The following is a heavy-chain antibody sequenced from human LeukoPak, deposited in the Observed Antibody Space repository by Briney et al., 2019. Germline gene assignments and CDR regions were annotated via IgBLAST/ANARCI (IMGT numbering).Heavy chain of an antibody. D-gene: IGHD6-13*01. Sequence: SETLSLTCTVSGGSISSSSYYWGWIRQPPGKGLEWIGSIYYSGSTYYNPSLKSRVTISVDTSKNQFSLKLSSVTAADTAVYYCAGDSDSSSWSRTNYWGQGTLVTVSS. CDR1: GGSISSSSYY. V-gene: IGHV4-39*07. J-gene: IGHJ4*02. CDR2: IYYSGST. CDR3: AGDSDSSSWSRTNY.